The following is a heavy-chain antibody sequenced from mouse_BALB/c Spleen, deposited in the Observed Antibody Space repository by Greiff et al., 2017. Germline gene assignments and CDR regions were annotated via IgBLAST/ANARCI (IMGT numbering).Heavy chain of an antibody. CDR2: INSNGGST. CDR1: GFTFSSYG. V-gene: IGHV5-6-3*01. Sequence: EVQRVQSGAGLVQPGGSLKLSCTASGFTFSSYGMPWVRQTPDKRLELVATINSNGGSTYYPDSVKGRFTISRDNATNTVYLQISSLKSEDTAMYYCARDDGYEAMDYWGQGTTVTVSS. CDR3: ARDDGYEAMDY. J-gene: IGHJ4*01. D-gene: IGHD2-3*01.